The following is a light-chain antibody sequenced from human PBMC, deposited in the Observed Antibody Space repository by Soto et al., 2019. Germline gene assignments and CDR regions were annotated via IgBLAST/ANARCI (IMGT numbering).Light chain of an antibody. V-gene: IGKV3-20*01. J-gene: IGKJ1*01. CDR3: HQYGSSPTT. Sequence: ILFTQSPATLSLSPGERATLSCRASQSLSRYLAWFQQKPGQAPRFLIYGTSSRATGIPDRFSGSGSGTDCSLTISRLEPEDFEVYYCHQYGSSPTTLGQGTKVDIK. CDR2: GTS. CDR1: QSLSRY.